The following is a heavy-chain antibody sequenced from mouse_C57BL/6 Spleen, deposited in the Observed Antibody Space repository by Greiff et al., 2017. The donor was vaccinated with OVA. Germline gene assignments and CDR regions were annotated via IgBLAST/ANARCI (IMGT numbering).Heavy chain of an antibody. D-gene: IGHD2-2*01. V-gene: IGHV1-81*01. CDR2: IYPRSGNT. CDR3: ARKGYDVGRDGAWFAD. Sequence: QVQLQQSGAELARPGASVKLSCKASGYTFTSYGISWVKQRTGQGLEWIGEIYPRSGNTYYNEKFKGKATLTADKASSTAYMELRSLTSEDSAVDFCARKGYDVGRDGAWFADWGKGTLVTVSA. CDR1: GYTFTSYG. J-gene: IGHJ3*01.